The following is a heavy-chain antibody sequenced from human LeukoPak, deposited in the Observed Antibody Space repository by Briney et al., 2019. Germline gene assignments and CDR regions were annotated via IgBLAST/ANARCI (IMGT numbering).Heavy chain of an antibody. Sequence: SETLSLTCTVSGYSISSGYYWGWIRQPPGKGLEWIGSIYHSGSTYYNPSLKSRVTISVDTSKSQFSLKLSSVTAADTAVYYCARYSGSYFFDYWGQGTLVTVSS. V-gene: IGHV4-38-2*02. CDR1: GYSISSGYY. CDR2: IYHSGST. J-gene: IGHJ4*02. CDR3: ARYSGSYFFDY. D-gene: IGHD1-26*01.